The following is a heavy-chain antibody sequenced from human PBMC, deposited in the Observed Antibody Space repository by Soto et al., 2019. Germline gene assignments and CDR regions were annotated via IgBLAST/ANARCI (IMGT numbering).Heavy chain of an antibody. CDR3: AREGIAAAGTLFDP. CDR2: IYYSGST. D-gene: IGHD6-13*01. J-gene: IGHJ5*02. Sequence: ASETLSLTCTVSGGSISSGDYYWSWIRQPPGKGLEWIGYIYYSGSTYYNPSLKSRVTISVDTSKNQFSLKLSSVTAADTAVYYCAREGIAAAGTLFDPWGQGTLVT. V-gene: IGHV4-30-4*01. CDR1: GGSISSGDYY.